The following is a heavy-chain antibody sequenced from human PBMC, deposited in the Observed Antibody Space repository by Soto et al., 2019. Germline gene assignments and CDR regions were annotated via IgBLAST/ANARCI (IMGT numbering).Heavy chain of an antibody. V-gene: IGHV3-21*01. D-gene: IGHD2-2*01. CDR2: ISSSSSYI. J-gene: IGHJ4*02. Sequence: EVQLVESGGGLVKPGGSLRLSCAASGFTFSSYSMNWVRQAPGKGLEWVSSISSSSSYIYYADSVKGRFTISRDNAKNSLYLQMNSLRAEDTAVYYCARDCSSTSCYAFDYWGQGTLVTVSS. CDR3: ARDCSSTSCYAFDY. CDR1: GFTFSSYS.